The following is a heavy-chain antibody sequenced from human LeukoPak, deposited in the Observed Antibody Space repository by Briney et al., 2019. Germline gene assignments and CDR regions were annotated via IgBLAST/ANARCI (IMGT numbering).Heavy chain of an antibody. Sequence: GGSLRLSCAASGFTVSSNYMNWVRQAPGKGLEWVSYISSSSSTIYYADSVKGRFTISRDNAKNSLYLQMNSLRAEDTAVYYCARDDFWSGYAFDIWGQGTLVTVPS. D-gene: IGHD3-3*01. CDR1: GFTVSSNY. J-gene: IGHJ3*02. CDR2: ISSSSSTI. CDR3: ARDDFWSGYAFDI. V-gene: IGHV3-48*01.